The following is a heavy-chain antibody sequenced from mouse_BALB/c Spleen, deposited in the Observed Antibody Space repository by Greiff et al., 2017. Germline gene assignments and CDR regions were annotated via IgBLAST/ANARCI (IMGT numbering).Heavy chain of an antibody. Sequence: VQLQQSGAELVRPGALVKLSCKASGFNIKDYYMHWVKQRPEQGLEWIGWIDPENGNTIYDPKFQGKASITADTSSNTAYLQLSSLTSEDTAVYYCARETTDPFAYWGQGTLVTVSA. CDR3: ARETTDPFAY. CDR1: GFNIKDYY. D-gene: IGHD1-1*01. V-gene: IGHV14-1*02. CDR2: IDPENGNT. J-gene: IGHJ3*01.